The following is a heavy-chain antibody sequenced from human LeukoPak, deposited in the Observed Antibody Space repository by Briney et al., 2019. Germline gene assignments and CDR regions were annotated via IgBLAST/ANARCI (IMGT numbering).Heavy chain of an antibody. V-gene: IGHV4-34*01. CDR1: GFTFSSHG. CDR2: INHSGST. Sequence: PGGSLRLSCVASGFTFSSHGMNWVRRAPGKRLEWIGEINHSGSTNYNPSLKSRVTISVDTSKNQFSLKLSSVTAADTAVYYCARGHPVGLDSSGYYGYWGQGTLVTVSS. CDR3: ARGHPVGLDSSGYYGY. D-gene: IGHD3-22*01. J-gene: IGHJ4*02.